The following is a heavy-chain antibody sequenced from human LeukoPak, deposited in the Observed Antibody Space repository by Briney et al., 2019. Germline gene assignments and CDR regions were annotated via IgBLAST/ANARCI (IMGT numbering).Heavy chain of an antibody. CDR3: ARLDSSGWDNDAFDI. CDR2: ISYDGSNK. V-gene: IGHV3-30*04. Sequence: GGSLRLSCVASAFTFSSYAMHWVRQAPGKGLEWVAVISYDGSNKYYADSVKGRFTISRDNSKNTLYLQMNSLRAEDTAVYYCARLDSSGWDNDAFDIWGQGTMVTVSS. CDR1: AFTFSSYA. D-gene: IGHD6-19*01. J-gene: IGHJ3*02.